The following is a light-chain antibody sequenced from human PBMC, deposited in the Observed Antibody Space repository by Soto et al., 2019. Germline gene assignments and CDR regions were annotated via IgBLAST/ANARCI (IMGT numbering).Light chain of an antibody. CDR1: SSDIGDYNY. CDR3: CSYTRSGTLI. Sequence: QSVLTQPASVSGSPGQSITISCVGTSSDIGDYNYVSWYQQHPGKVPKVMIYDVSNRPSGVSYRFSATKSGNTASLTISGLQAEDEADYYCCSYTRSGTLIFGNGTKVTVL. V-gene: IGLV2-14*01. CDR2: DVS. J-gene: IGLJ1*01.